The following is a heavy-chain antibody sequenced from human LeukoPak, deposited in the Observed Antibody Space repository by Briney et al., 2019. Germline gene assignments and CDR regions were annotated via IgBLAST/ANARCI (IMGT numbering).Heavy chain of an antibody. CDR1: GCTFTSYY. J-gene: IGHJ6*04. Sequence: ASVKVSCKASGCTFTSYYMHWVRQAPGQGLEWMGIINPSGGSTSYAQKFQGRVTMTRDMSTSTVYMELSSLRSEDTAVYYCAREPYDRGMDVWGKGTTVTVSS. D-gene: IGHD2-8*01. V-gene: IGHV1-46*01. CDR3: AREPYDRGMDV. CDR2: INPSGGST.